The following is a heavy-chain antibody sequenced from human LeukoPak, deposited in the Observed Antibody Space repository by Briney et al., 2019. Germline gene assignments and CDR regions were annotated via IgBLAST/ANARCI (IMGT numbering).Heavy chain of an antibody. CDR3: AKEAQYSSGWTYYYYGMDV. D-gene: IGHD6-19*01. CDR1: GFTFSSYG. CDR2: ISYDGSNK. J-gene: IGHJ6*02. Sequence: QPGRSLRLSCAASGFTFSSYGMHWVRQAPGKGLEWVAVISYDGSNKYYADSVNGRFTISRDNSKNTLYLQMNSLTAEDTAVYYCAKEAQYSSGWTYYYYGMDVWGQGTTVTVSS. V-gene: IGHV3-30*18.